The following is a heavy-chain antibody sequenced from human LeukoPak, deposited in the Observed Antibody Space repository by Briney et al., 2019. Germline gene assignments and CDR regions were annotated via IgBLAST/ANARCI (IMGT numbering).Heavy chain of an antibody. D-gene: IGHD4-17*01. CDR3: AKGRRSYGILTYGMDV. CDR2: ISGSGGST. Sequence: GGSLRLSCAASGFTFSSYAMSWVRQAPGKGLEWVSAISGSGGSTYYADSVKGRFTISRDNSKNTLYLQMNSLRAEDTAVYYCAKGRRSYGILTYGMDVWGQGTTVTVSS. J-gene: IGHJ6*02. V-gene: IGHV3-23*01. CDR1: GFTFSSYA.